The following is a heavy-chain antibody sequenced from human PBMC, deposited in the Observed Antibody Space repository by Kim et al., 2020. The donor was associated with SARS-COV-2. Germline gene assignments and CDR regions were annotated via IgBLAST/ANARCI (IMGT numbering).Heavy chain of an antibody. D-gene: IGHD3-22*01. Sequence: GGSLRLSCSASGFTFSNYAIHWVRQAPGKGLEFVSAITSDGGSTYYADSVKGRFTISRDNSKDTLYLQMSSLRAEDMAVYYCVKRGIGFYYDHWGQGTLVTVSS. V-gene: IGHV3-64D*06. J-gene: IGHJ4*02. CDR1: GFTFSNYA. CDR3: VKRGIGFYYDH. CDR2: ITSDGGST.